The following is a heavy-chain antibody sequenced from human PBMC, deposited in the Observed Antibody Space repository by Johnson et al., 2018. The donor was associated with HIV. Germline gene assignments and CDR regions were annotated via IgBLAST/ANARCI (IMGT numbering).Heavy chain of an antibody. Sequence: QVQLVESGGGVVQPGGSLRLSCAASGFTFSSYGMHWVRQAPGKGLEWVAFIRYDGSNKYYADSVKGRFTISKDNSRNTLFLHMNSLRQDDTAVYSCYCTEHFGAGSESKGTFDAWGQGTMVTVSS. CDR3: YCTEHFGAGSESKGTFDA. V-gene: IGHV3-30*02. J-gene: IGHJ3*01. D-gene: IGHD3-10*01. CDR1: GFTFSSYG. CDR2: IRYDGSNK.